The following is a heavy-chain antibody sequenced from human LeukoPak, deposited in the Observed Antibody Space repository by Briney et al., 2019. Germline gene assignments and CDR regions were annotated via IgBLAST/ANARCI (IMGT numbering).Heavy chain of an antibody. D-gene: IGHD6-19*01. Sequence: SETLSLTCTVSGYSISSGYSWGWIRQPPGKWLEWIGSLFHSGSTYYNPSLKSRVTISVDTSKNQFSLKLSSVTAADTAVYYCCGSGWFAGPFGYWGQGALVTVSS. V-gene: IGHV4-38-2*02. CDR2: LFHSGST. J-gene: IGHJ4*02. CDR3: CGSGWFAGPFGY. CDR1: GYSISSGYS.